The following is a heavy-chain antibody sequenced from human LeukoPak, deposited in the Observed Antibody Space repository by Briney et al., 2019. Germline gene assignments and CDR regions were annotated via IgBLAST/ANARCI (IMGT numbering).Heavy chain of an antibody. J-gene: IGHJ2*01. CDR2: IYYSAST. V-gene: IGHV4-59*01. Sequence: SETLSLTCTVSGDSISSYYWGWIRQSPGKGLECIGYIYYSASTYYNPSLKSRVTFSVDTSKNQFSLRLTSVTAADTAVYYCARVTYYYDTSGPTGSFDLWGRGTLVTVSS. CDR1: GDSISSYY. CDR3: ARVTYYYDTSGPTGSFDL. D-gene: IGHD3-22*01.